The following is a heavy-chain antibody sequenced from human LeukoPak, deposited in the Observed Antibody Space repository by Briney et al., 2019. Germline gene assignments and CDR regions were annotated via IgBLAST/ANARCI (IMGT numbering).Heavy chain of an antibody. D-gene: IGHD3-10*01. J-gene: IGHJ4*02. CDR2: IYYSGST. CDR1: GGSISSYY. Sequence: SETLSLTCTVSGGSISSYYWGWIRQPPGKGLEWIGSIYYSGSTYYNPSLKSRVTISVDTSKNQFSLKLSSVTAADTAVYYCARERITMVRAPSNYFDYWGQGTLVTVSS. CDR3: ARERITMVRAPSNYFDY. V-gene: IGHV4-39*02.